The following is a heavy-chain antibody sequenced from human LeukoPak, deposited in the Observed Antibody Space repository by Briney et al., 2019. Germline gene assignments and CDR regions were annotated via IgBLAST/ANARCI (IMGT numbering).Heavy chain of an antibody. D-gene: IGHD3-22*01. V-gene: IGHV1-18*01. CDR3: ARHSSQSHFDY. CDR2: VNNYNGNT. CDR1: GYIFASYA. Sequence: ASVKVSCKASGYIFASYAFSWVQQAPGQGLEWMGWVNNYNGNTDYARNLQGRVTMTTETSTNTAYMELRSLRSDDTAVYFCARHSSQSHFDYWGQGTLVTVSS. J-gene: IGHJ4*02.